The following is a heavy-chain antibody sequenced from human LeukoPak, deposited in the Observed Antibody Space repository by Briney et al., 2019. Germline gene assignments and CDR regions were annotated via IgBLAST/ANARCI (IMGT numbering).Heavy chain of an antibody. CDR3: ARSIAVAGTLNY. J-gene: IGHJ4*02. CDR2: TYYRSKWYN. CDR1: RDRASSNSAS. V-gene: IGHV6-1*01. D-gene: IGHD6-19*01. Sequence: SQTLSLTSAISRDRASSNSASWNWIRHSPTRCREWLGWTYYRSKWYNDDAVSVKSRITSNPDTSKNQFSLQLNSVTPEDTAVYCCARSIAVAGTLNYWGQGNLVTVSS.